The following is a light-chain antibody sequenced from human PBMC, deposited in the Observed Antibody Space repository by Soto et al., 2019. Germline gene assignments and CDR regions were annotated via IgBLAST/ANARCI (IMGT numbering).Light chain of an antibody. V-gene: IGKV3-11*01. J-gene: IGKJ1*01. Sequence: EIVLTQSPATLSLSPGERATLSCRASQSVSSYLAWYQQKPGQAPRLLIYDASNRATGIPARFSGSGSGTDFTLTISSLEPEHFAVYYCQQRTNWPRGTFGQGTKVDI. CDR3: QQRTNWPRGT. CDR2: DAS. CDR1: QSVSSY.